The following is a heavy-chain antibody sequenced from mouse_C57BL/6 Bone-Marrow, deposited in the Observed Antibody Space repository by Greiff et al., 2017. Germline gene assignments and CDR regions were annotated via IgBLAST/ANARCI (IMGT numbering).Heavy chain of an antibody. J-gene: IGHJ1*03. CDR1: GYTFTSYW. CDR2: IHPNSGST. V-gene: IGHV1-64*01. CDR3: ARPTVEGRDWYFDD. Sequence: QVQLQQPGAELVKPGASVKLSCKASGYTFTSYWMHWVKQRPGQGLEWIGMIHPNSGSTNYNEKFKSKATLTVDKSSSTAYMQLRSLTSEDSAVFYGARPTVEGRDWYFDDWGTGNTVTVSS. D-gene: IGHD1-1*01.